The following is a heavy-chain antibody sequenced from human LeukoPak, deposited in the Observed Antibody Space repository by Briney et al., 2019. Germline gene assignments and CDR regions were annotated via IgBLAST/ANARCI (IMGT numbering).Heavy chain of an antibody. J-gene: IGHJ6*02. Sequence: QSGGSLRLSCAASGFTFSSYGMHWVRQAPGKGLEWVAVIWYDGSNKYYADSVKGRFTISRDNSKNTLYLQMNSLRAEDTAVYYCARDEGRGGSSSWYTLYYYYGMDVWGQGTTVTVSS. V-gene: IGHV3-33*08. D-gene: IGHD6-13*01. CDR2: IWYDGSNK. CDR3: ARDEGRGGSSSWYTLYYYYGMDV. CDR1: GFTFSSYG.